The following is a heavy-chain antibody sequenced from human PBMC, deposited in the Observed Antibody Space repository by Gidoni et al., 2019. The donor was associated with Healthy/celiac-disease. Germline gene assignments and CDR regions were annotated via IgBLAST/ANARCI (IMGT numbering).Heavy chain of an antibody. D-gene: IGHD3-22*01. V-gene: IGHV3-30*04. CDR1: GFTFSSYA. Sequence: VQLVESGGGVVQPGRSLRLSCPASGFTFSSYAMHWVRQAPGKGLEWVAVISYDGSNKYYADSVKGRFTISRDNSKNTLYLQMNSLRAEDTAVYYCARAHARDYYDTWGQGTLVTVSS. CDR2: ISYDGSNK. CDR3: ARAHARDYYDT. J-gene: IGHJ5*02.